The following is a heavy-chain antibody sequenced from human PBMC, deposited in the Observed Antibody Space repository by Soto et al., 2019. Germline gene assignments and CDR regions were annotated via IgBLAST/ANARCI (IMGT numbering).Heavy chain of an antibody. CDR3: AKGRGGSGSLTPRVDF. CDR1: GFTFNNYA. V-gene: IGHV3-23*01. CDR2: ISGGGDTT. Sequence: EVQLLESGGGLVQPGGSLRLSCAASGFTFNNYAMTWVRQAPGKGLEWVSAISGGGDTTSYADSVKGRFTVSRDGSKNTLYRQMSSLRAEDTALYHCAKGRGGSGSLTPRVDFWGQGTLVTVSS. D-gene: IGHD3-10*01. J-gene: IGHJ4*02.